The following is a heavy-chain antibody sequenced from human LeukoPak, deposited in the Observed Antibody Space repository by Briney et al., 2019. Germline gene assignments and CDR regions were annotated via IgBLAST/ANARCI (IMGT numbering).Heavy chain of an antibody. V-gene: IGHV3-21*01. CDR2: ISSRSSYI. D-gene: IGHD3-3*01. CDR1: GFTFSSYN. Sequence: GGSRKLFYAASGFTFSSYNMKWVRQAPGKGLEWVSSISSRSSYIFYADSVKGRFTISRDNAKKSLYLQMNSLRAEDTAVYYCASGVNYFDYWGQGTLVTASS. CDR3: ASGVNYFDY. J-gene: IGHJ4*02.